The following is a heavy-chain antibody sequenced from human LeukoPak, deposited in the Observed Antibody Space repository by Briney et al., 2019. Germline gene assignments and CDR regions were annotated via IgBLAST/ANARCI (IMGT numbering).Heavy chain of an antibody. Sequence: PGGSLRLSCAPSGFTFSSHGMHWVRQAPGKGLEWVAIISNDGSRKYYAHSVEGRFTISRDNSKNTLYLQMDSLRAEDMAVYYCARDRAWNYFDYWGQGTLVTVSS. D-gene: IGHD3-3*01. V-gene: IGHV3-30*03. J-gene: IGHJ4*02. CDR2: ISNDGSRK. CDR1: GFTFSSHG. CDR3: ARDRAWNYFDY.